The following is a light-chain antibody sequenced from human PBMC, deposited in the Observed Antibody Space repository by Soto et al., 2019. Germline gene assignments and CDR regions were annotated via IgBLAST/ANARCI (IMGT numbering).Light chain of an antibody. CDR3: AAWDDTLNGLL. Sequence: QSVLTQPPSASGTPGQRVTISCSGSSSNIGTYTVNWYQHLPGKAPEVLIYSNNQRPSGVPDRFSGSRSGTSASLAISGLQSEDEADYYCAAWDDTLNGLLIGGGTKVTVL. J-gene: IGLJ2*01. V-gene: IGLV1-44*01. CDR2: SNN. CDR1: SSNIGTYT.